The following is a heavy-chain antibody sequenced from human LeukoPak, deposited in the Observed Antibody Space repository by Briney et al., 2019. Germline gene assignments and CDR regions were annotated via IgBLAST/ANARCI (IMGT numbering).Heavy chain of an antibody. V-gene: IGHV4-59*01. CDR1: GGSISSYY. CDR3: AREASSSPYDAFDI. J-gene: IGHJ3*02. Sequence: PSETLSLTCTVSGGSISSYYWSWIRQPPGKGLEWIGYIYYSGSTNYNSSLKSRVTISVDTSKNQFSLKLSSVTAADTAVYYCAREASSSPYDAFDIWGQGTMVTVSS. CDR2: IYYSGST. D-gene: IGHD6-6*01.